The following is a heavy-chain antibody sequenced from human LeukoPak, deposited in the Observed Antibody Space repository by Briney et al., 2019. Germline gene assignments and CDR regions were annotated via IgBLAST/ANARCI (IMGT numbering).Heavy chain of an antibody. V-gene: IGHV3-9*01. CDR2: ISWNSGSI. D-gene: IGHD6-19*01. CDR3: AKDTRGGGWYYFDY. Sequence: GGSLRLSCAASGFTFDDYAMHWVRQAPGKGLEWVSGISWNSGSIGYADSVKGRFTISRDNAKNSLYLQMNSLRAEDTALYYCAKDTRGGGWYYFDYWGQGTLVTVSS. J-gene: IGHJ4*02. CDR1: GFTFDDYA.